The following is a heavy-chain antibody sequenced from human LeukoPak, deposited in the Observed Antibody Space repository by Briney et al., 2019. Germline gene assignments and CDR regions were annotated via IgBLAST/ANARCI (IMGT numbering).Heavy chain of an antibody. J-gene: IGHJ4*02. CDR1: GSTFRSYG. CDR2: MSYDGTNE. CDR3: AKDQRLVY. D-gene: IGHD6-13*01. Sequence: GGSLRLSCAASGSTFRSYGIHWVRQAPGKGLEWVAVMSYDGTNEYYADSVKGRFTISRDNSKNTLYLQMNSLRAEDTAVYYCAKDQRLVYWGQGTLVTVSS. V-gene: IGHV3-30*18.